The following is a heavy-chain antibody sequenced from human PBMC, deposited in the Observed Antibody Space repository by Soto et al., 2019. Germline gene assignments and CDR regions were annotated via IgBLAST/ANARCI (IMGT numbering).Heavy chain of an antibody. Sequence: PGGSLRLSCAASGFTFSSYAMSWVRQAPGKGLKWVSAISGSGGSTYYADSVKGRFTISRDNSKNTLYLQMNSLRAEDTAVYFCAKVGIVVVPAAMQYFDYWGQGTLVTVSS. V-gene: IGHV3-23*01. CDR2: ISGSGGST. CDR3: AKVGIVVVPAAMQYFDY. J-gene: IGHJ4*02. CDR1: GFTFSSYA. D-gene: IGHD2-2*01.